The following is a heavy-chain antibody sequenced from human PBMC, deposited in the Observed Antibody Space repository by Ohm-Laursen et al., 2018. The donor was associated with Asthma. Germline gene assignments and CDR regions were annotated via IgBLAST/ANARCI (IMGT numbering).Heavy chain of an antibody. CDR2: MNPNSGNT. CDR3: ARGHRKWYSSGNWYFDL. D-gene: IGHD6-19*01. Sequence: ASVKVSCKASGYTFTSYDINWVRQATGQGLEWMGWMNPNSGNTGYAQKFQGRVTMTRNTSISTAYMELSSLRSEDTAVYYCARGHRKWYSSGNWYFDLWGRGTLVTVSS. CDR1: GYTFTSYD. V-gene: IGHV1-8*01. J-gene: IGHJ2*01.